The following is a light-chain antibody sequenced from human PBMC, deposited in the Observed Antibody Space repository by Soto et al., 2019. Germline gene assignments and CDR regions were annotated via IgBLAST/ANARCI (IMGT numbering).Light chain of an antibody. J-gene: IGLJ3*02. CDR2: EVT. CDR3: SSYTNSSATHVL. Sequence: QSALTQPPSVSGSPGQSVTISCTGTSSDVGSFNRVSWYLQAPGTAPKLMIYEVTNRPSGVPDRFSGSKSGNTASLTISGLQAEDEADYYCSSYTNSSATHVLFGGGTQLTVL. CDR1: SSDVGSFNR. V-gene: IGLV2-18*02.